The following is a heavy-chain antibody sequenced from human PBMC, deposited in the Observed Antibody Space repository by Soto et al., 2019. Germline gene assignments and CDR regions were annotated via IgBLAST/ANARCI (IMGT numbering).Heavy chain of an antibody. Sequence: ASVKVSCKASGYTFTSYGISWVRQAPGQGLEWMGWISAYNGNTNYAQKLQGRVTMTTDTSTSTAYMELRSLRSDDTAVYYCARDDQLGYYYYGMEVWGQGTTVTVSS. V-gene: IGHV1-18*01. J-gene: IGHJ6*02. CDR2: ISAYNGNT. D-gene: IGHD2-2*01. CDR3: ARDDQLGYYYYGMEV. CDR1: GYTFTSYG.